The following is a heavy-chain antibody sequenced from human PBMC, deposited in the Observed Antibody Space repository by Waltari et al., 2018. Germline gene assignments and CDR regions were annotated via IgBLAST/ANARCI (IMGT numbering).Heavy chain of an antibody. CDR1: GFTFSTYA. J-gene: IGHJ4*02. CDR3: ARLTTSVGLF. Sequence: EVQLLESGGGLVQPGGSLRLSCAASGFTFSTYAMTWVGQAPGKGLEWVSAISGSGDTIYYADSVKGRFTISRDNSKNTLYLQMNSLRAEDTAVYHCARLTTSVGLFWGQGTLVTVSS. V-gene: IGHV3-23*01. CDR2: ISGSGDTI. D-gene: IGHD4-17*01.